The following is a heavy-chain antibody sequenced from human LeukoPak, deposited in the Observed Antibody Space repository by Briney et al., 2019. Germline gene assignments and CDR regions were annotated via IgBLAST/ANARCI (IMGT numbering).Heavy chain of an antibody. CDR1: GFTFSSYA. CDR2: ISGSGGST. J-gene: IGHJ4*02. CDR3: AKDQDIVVVPAASWGYFDY. D-gene: IGHD2-2*01. Sequence: GGSLRLSCAASGFTFSSYAVSWVRQAPGKGLEWVSAISGSGGSTYYADSVKGRFTISRDNSKNTLYLQMNSLRAEDTAVYYCAKDQDIVVVPAASWGYFDYWGQGTLVTVSS. V-gene: IGHV3-23*01.